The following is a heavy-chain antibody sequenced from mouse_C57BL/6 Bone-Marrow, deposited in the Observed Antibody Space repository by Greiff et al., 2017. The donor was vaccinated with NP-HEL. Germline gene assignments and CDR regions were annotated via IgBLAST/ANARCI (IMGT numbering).Heavy chain of an antibody. D-gene: IGHD2-4*01. CDR2: IYPRSGNT. J-gene: IGHJ3*01. CDR3: ARRGEIYYDYWFAY. Sequence: LVESGAELARPGASVKLSCKASGYTFTSYGISWVKQRTGQGLEWIGEIYPRSGNTYYNEKFKGKATLTADKSSSTAYMELRSLTSEDSAVYFCARRGEIYYDYWFAYWGQGTLVTVSA. V-gene: IGHV1-81*01. CDR1: GYTFTSYG.